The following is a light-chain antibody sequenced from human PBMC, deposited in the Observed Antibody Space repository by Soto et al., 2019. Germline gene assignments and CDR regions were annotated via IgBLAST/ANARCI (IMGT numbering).Light chain of an antibody. Sequence: QSALTQPRSVSGSPGQSVTISCTGTSSDVGGYNYVSWYQQYSGKPPKLMIYDVSKRPSGVPDSFSGSKSGNTASLTISGLQAEDEAAYSCCSYADTNTFVVGTGTKVTVL. CDR1: SSDVGGYNY. CDR3: CSYADTNTFV. V-gene: IGLV2-11*01. CDR2: DVS. J-gene: IGLJ1*01.